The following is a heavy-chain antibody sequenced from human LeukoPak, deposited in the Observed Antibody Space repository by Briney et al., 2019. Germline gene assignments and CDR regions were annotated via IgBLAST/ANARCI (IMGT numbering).Heavy chain of an antibody. D-gene: IGHD4-11*01. CDR2: INHSGST. CDR1: GGSFSGYY. CDR3: ASLPSNTVTHDY. V-gene: IGHV4-34*01. J-gene: IGHJ4*02. Sequence: PSETLSLTCAVYGGSFSGYYWSWIRQPPEKGLEWIGEINHSGSTNYNPSLKSRVTLSVDTSKNQFSLKLRSVTAADTAVYYCASLPSNTVTHDYWGQGTLVTVSS.